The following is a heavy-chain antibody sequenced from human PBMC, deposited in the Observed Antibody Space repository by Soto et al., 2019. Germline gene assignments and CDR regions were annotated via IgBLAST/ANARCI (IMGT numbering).Heavy chain of an antibody. J-gene: IGHJ5*02. CDR3: ARWVTWFDP. CDR1: GGSVSSGSYY. V-gene: IGHV4-61*01. Sequence: SETLSLTCTVSGGSVSSGSYYWSWIRQPPGKGLEWIGYIYYSGSTNYNPSLKSRVTISVDTSKNQFSLKRSSVTAADTAVYYCARWVTWFDPWGQGTLVTVSS. CDR2: IYYSGST.